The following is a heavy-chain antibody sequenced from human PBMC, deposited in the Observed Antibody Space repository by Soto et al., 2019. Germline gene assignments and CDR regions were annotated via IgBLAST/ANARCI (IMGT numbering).Heavy chain of an antibody. V-gene: IGHV1-18*01. CDR2: ISVYNGNR. CDR3: ARVVGALGHWVDP. J-gene: IGHJ5*02. Sequence: QVQLVQSGAEVKKPGASVKVSCKASGYTFTSYGISWVRRAPGQGLEWMGRISVYNGNRNYAQKLQDRVTMTTDTSTSTAYMELRGLRSDDAAVYYCARVVGALGHWVDPWGQGTVVTVSS. D-gene: IGHD1-26*01. CDR1: GYTFTSYG.